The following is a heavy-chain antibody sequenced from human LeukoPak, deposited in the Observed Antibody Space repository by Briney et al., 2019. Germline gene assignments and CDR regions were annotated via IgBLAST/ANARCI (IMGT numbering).Heavy chain of an antibody. CDR3: ARGPDWDYYYGMDV. CDR1: GNYW. J-gene: IGHJ6*02. CDR2: ISYDGSNK. Sequence: GGSLRLSCAASGNYWMHWVRQAPGKGLEWVAVISYDGSNKYYADSVKGRFTISRDNSKNTLYLQMNSLRAEDTAVYYCARGPDWDYYYGMDVWGQGTTVTVSS. D-gene: IGHD2-21*01. V-gene: IGHV3-30-3*01.